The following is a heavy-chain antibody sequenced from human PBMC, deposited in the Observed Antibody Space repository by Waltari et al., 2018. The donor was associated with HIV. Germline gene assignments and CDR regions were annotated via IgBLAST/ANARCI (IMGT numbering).Heavy chain of an antibody. V-gene: IGHV3-15*01. Sequence: EVQLVESGGGLVKPGGSLRLSCAASGFTFSNAWMSWVRQAPGKGLEWVGRMKSKTHGETTDYAATVKGRFTISRDDSKNMLYLQMNSLKTEDTAVYYCTAVFDIWGQGTMVTVSS. CDR1: GFTFSNAW. J-gene: IGHJ3*02. CDR2: MKSKTHGETT. CDR3: TAVFDI.